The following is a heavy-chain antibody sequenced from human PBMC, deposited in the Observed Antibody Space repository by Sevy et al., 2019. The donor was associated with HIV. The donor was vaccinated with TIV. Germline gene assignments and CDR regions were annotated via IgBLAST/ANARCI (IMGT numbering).Heavy chain of an antibody. CDR2: IYYSGST. V-gene: IGHV4-61*01. CDR3: ARVPDSYCSGGSCYPREDAFDI. Sequence: SETLSLTCTDSGGSVSSGSYYWSWIRQPPGKGLEWIGYIYYSGSTNYNPSLKSRVTISVDTSKNQFSLKLSSVTAADTAVYYCARVPDSYCSGGSCYPREDAFDIWGQGTMVTVSS. CDR1: GGSVSSGSYY. J-gene: IGHJ3*02. D-gene: IGHD2-15*01.